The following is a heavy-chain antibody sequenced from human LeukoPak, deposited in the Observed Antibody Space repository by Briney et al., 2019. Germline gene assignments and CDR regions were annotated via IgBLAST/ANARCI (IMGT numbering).Heavy chain of an antibody. Sequence: SETLSLTCTVSGGSISSYYWSWVRQPPGKGLEWIGEINHSGSTNYNPSLKSRVTISVDTSKNQFSLKLSSVTAADTAVYYCARGGHMYYYGSGSPAHWFDPWGQGTLVTVSS. V-gene: IGHV4-34*01. D-gene: IGHD3-10*01. CDR3: ARGGHMYYYGSGSPAHWFDP. CDR2: INHSGST. J-gene: IGHJ5*02. CDR1: GGSISSYY.